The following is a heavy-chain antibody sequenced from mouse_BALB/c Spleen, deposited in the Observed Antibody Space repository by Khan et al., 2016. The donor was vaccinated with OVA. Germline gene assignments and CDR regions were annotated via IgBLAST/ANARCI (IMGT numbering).Heavy chain of an antibody. D-gene: IGHD2-1*01. V-gene: IGHV5-6-4*01. Sequence: EVELVESGGGLVKPGGSLKLSCAASGFPFSTYTMSWVRQTPEKRLEWVATISSGSTYTYYPDSVQGRFPISRDTAKNTLYLQMSSLKSEDTALYYCTRDGNYAHWYFDVWGAGTTVTVSS. CDR3: TRDGNYAHWYFDV. CDR2: ISSGSTYT. CDR1: GFPFSTYT. J-gene: IGHJ1*01.